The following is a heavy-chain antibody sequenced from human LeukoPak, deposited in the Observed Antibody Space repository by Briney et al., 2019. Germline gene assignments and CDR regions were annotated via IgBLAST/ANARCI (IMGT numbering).Heavy chain of an antibody. CDR3: ATQYYYDSSGYYLFDY. J-gene: IGHJ4*02. Sequence: GASVKVSCKASGGTFSSYAISWVRQAPGQGLEWMGGIIPIFGTANYAQKFQGRVTITADESTSTAYMELSSLRSEDTAVYYCATQYYYDSSGYYLFDYWGQGTLVTVSS. V-gene: IGHV1-69*13. D-gene: IGHD3-22*01. CDR2: IIPIFGTA. CDR1: GGTFSSYA.